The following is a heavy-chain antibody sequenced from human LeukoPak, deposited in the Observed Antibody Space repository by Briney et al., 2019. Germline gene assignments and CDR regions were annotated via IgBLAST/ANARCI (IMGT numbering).Heavy chain of an antibody. V-gene: IGHV5-51*01. CDR1: GYSFTSYW. CDR3: ARRYYYDSSGHYNTKACDAFDI. D-gene: IGHD3-22*01. J-gene: IGHJ3*02. Sequence: GESLKISCKGSGYSFTSYWIGWVRQMPGKGLEWMGIIYPGDSDTRYSPSFQGQVTISADKSISTAYLQWSSLKASDTAMYYCARRYYYDSSGHYNTKACDAFDIWGQGTMVTVSS. CDR2: IYPGDSDT.